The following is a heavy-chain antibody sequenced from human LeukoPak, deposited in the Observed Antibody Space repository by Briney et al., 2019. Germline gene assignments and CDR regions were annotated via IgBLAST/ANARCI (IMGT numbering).Heavy chain of an antibody. CDR1: GDSISSGGYY. Sequence: SETLSLTCTVSGDSISSGGYYWSWIRQPPGKGLEWIAYIHQSGDTYNNPSLKSRVTISMDRSKNQFSLKLSSVTAADTAMYYCARDTTTMIAEYWGQGTLVTVSS. D-gene: IGHD3-22*01. CDR3: ARDTTTMIAEY. J-gene: IGHJ4*02. CDR2: IHQSGDT. V-gene: IGHV4-30-2*01.